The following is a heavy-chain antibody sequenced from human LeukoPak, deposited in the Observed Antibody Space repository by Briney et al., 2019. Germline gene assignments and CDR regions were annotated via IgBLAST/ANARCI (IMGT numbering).Heavy chain of an antibody. J-gene: IGHJ4*02. V-gene: IGHV4-39*07. D-gene: IGHD6-19*01. CDR1: GGSISSSTSGWGWY. Sequence: SETLSLTCTVSGGSISSSTSGWGWYWGWIRQPPGKGLEWIGSIYYSGATYYNPSLKSRVTISVDTSKNQFSLKLSSVTAADTAVYYCARVIAIAVAGPFDSWGQGTLVTVSS. CDR2: IYYSGAT. CDR3: ARVIAIAVAGPFDS.